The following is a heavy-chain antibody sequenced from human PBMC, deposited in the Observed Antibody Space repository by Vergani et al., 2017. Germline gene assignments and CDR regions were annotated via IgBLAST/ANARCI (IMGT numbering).Heavy chain of an antibody. CDR1: GGTFSSYA. J-gene: IGHJ4*02. D-gene: IGHD3-22*01. V-gene: IGHV1-69*04. Sequence: QVQLVQSGAEVKKPGSSVKVSCKASGGTFSSYAISWVRQAPGQGLEWMGRIIPILGIANYAQKFQGRVTITADKSTSTAYMELSSLRSEDTAVYYCAAGPYYYDGANDYWGQGTLVTVSS. CDR3: AAGPYYYDGANDY. CDR2: IIPILGIA.